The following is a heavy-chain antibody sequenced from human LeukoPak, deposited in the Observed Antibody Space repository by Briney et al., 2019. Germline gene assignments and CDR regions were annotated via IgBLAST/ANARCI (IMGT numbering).Heavy chain of an antibody. CDR2: ICYSGST. V-gene: IGHV4-59*01. CDR1: GGSISSYY. D-gene: IGHD2-15*01. J-gene: IGHJ6*02. CDR3: ARVSRYCSGGSCLYYYYGMDV. Sequence: PSETLSLTCTVSGGSISSYYWSWIRQPPGKGLEWIGYICYSGSTNYNPSLKSRVTISVDTSKNQFSLKLSSVTAADTAVYYCARVSRYCSGGSCLYYYYGMDVWGQGTTVTVSS.